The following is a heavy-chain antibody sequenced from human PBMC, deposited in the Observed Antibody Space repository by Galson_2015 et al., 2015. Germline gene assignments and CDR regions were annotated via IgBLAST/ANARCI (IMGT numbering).Heavy chain of an antibody. CDR1: GFTFSNAW. CDR2: IKSKTDGGTT. D-gene: IGHD2-15*01. CDR3: TTDGLVVVVAATEY. Sequence: SLRLSCAASGFTFSNAWMSWVRQAPGKGLEWVGRIKSKTDGGTTDYAAPVKGRFTISRDDSKNTLYLQMNSLKTEDTAVYYCTTDGLVVVVAATEYWGQGTLVTVSS. V-gene: IGHV3-15*01. J-gene: IGHJ4*02.